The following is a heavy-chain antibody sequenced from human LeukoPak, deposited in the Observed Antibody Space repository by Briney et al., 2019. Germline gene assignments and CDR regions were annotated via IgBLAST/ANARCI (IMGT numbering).Heavy chain of an antibody. V-gene: IGHV3-23*01. J-gene: IGHJ4*02. CDR2: ISGSGSSI. Sequence: GGSLRLSCAASGFTFSNYAMSWVRQAPGKGLEWVSAISGSGSSIFYADSVKGRFTISRDNSKNTLYLQMNNLRAEETAVYYCAKAGLRGSGWQHQIDYWGRGTLVTVSS. CDR1: GFTFSNYA. D-gene: IGHD3-22*01. CDR3: AKAGLRGSGWQHQIDY.